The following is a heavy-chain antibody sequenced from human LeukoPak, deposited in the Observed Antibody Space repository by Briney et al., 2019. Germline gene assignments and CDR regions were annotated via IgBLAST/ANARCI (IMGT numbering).Heavy chain of an antibody. CDR2: INAGNGNT. D-gene: IGHD5-12*01. J-gene: IGHJ4*02. Sequence: ASVKVSCKASGYSFSTYTMHWVRQAPGQRLEWMGWINAGNGNTKYSQNFQGRVTITRDTSANTAYMEMNSLRAEDTAVYYCAIRQTQYGGYPFDYWGQGTLVTVSS. V-gene: IGHV1-3*01. CDR1: GYSFSTYT. CDR3: AIRQTQYGGYPFDY.